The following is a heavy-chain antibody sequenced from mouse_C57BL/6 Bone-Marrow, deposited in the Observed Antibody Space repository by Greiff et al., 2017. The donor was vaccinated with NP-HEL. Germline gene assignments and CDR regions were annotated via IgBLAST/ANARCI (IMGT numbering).Heavy chain of an antibody. CDR2: INPSSGYT. J-gene: IGHJ1*03. D-gene: IGHD1-1*01. CDR1: GYTFTSYW. Sequence: QVQLQQSGAELAKPGASVKLSCKASGYTFTSYWMHWVKQRPGQGLEWIGYINPSSGYTKYNQKFKDKATLTADKSSSTAYMQLSSLTYEDSAVYYCATHYYGSSGYFDVWGTGTTVTVSS. V-gene: IGHV1-7*01. CDR3: ATHYYGSSGYFDV.